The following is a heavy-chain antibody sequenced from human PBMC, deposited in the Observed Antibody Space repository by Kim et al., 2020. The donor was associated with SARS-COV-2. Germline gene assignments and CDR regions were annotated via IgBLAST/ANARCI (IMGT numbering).Heavy chain of an antibody. J-gene: IGHJ6*02. CDR1: GYTFTSYA. V-gene: IGHV1-3*01. Sequence: ASVKVSCKASGYTFTSYAMHWVRQAPGQRLEWMGWINAGNGNTKYSQKFQGRVTITRDTSASTAYMELSSLRSEDTAVYYCARGDDILTGFENYYYGMDVWGQGTTVTVSS. CDR2: INAGNGNT. D-gene: IGHD3-9*01. CDR3: ARGDDILTGFENYYYGMDV.